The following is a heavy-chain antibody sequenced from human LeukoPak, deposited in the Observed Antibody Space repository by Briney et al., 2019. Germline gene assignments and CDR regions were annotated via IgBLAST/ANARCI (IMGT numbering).Heavy chain of an antibody. Sequence: GGSLRLSGAASGFTFSRYEMNWVRQAPGKGLEWVSYISSNGSTIYNADSVKGRFTISRDNAKNSLYLQMSSLRAEDTAIYYCARQYSYGYFFDYWGQGTLVTVSS. CDR2: ISSNGSTI. D-gene: IGHD5-18*01. V-gene: IGHV3-48*03. CDR1: GFTFSRYE. J-gene: IGHJ4*02. CDR3: ARQYSYGYFFDY.